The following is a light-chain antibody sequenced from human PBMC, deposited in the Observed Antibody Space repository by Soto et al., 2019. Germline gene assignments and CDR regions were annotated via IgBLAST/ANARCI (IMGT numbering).Light chain of an antibody. CDR1: QSLSSY. CDR3: QQANSFPIT. J-gene: IGKJ5*01. CDR2: AAS. Sequence: IQMTQYPSYLSASVGDRVTLTCRSSQSLSSYLNWYQQKPGKAPKLLIYAASSLQSGVPSRFSGSGSGTDFTLTISSLQPEDFATYYCQQANSFPITFGQGTRLEI. V-gene: IGKV1-39*01.